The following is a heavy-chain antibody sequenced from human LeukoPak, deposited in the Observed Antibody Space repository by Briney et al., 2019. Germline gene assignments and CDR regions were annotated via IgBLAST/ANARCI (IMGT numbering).Heavy chain of an antibody. V-gene: IGHV3-7*01. CDR2: IKVDGSEK. J-gene: IGHJ4*02. Sequence: GGSLRLSCAVSGFTFSRYWMTWVRQAPGKGLEWVANIKVDGSEKYYVDAVKGRFTISRDNAKDSLYLQMNGLRAEDTAIYYCVRDPHALDYWGQGTLVTVSS. CDR1: GFTFSRYW. D-gene: IGHD2-2*01. CDR3: VRDPHALDY.